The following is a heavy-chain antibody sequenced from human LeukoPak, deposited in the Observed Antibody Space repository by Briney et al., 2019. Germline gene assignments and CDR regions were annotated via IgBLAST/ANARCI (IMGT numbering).Heavy chain of an antibody. CDR1: GFTFSSYA. CDR2: ISYDGSKK. Sequence: GGSLRLSCAASGFTFSSYAMHWVRQAPGKGLEWVAVISYDGSKKYYADPVKGRFTISRDNSKNTLYLQMNSLRAEDSAVYYCARGSFYYYDSSGYSTVYYFDYWGQGTLVTLSS. J-gene: IGHJ4*02. V-gene: IGHV3-30-3*01. CDR3: ARGSFYYYDSSGYSTVYYFDY. D-gene: IGHD3-22*01.